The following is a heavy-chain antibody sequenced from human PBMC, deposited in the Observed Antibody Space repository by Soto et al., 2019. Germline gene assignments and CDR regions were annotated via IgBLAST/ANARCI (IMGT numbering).Heavy chain of an antibody. V-gene: IGHV3-48*01. D-gene: IGHD2-21*01. CDR2: ISNSVSTI. J-gene: IGHJ6*03. CDR3: ASDVPDCGRGSCPPYYYYYMDV. Sequence: EVQLVESGGGLVQPGGSLRLSCVASGFSFSTYNMNWVRQAPGKGLELVSFISNSVSTIYYADSVRGRFTISRDNAKHSMYLQMDSLRAEDTAVYYCASDVPDCGRGSCPPYYYYYMDVWGKGTRVTVSS. CDR1: GFSFSTYN.